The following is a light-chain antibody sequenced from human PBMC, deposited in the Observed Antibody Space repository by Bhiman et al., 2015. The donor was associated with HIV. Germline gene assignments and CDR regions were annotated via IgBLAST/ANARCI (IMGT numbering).Light chain of an antibody. CDR3: SSLTSSLTYV. Sequence: QSVLTQPPAMSAAPGQSVTISCSGSAFNIERHQVTWLRHLPGTAPTSVIIMNNQRPSGVPDRFSGSKSGNTASLTISGLQAEDEADYYCSSLTSSLTYVFGTGTNVTVL. J-gene: IGLJ1*01. CDR2: MNN. V-gene: IGLV1-44*01. CDR1: AFNIERHQ.